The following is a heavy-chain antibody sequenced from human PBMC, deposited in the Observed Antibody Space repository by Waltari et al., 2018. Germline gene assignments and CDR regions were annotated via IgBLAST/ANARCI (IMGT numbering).Heavy chain of an antibody. CDR1: GYTFPGYY. CDR3: ASGNCSSTSCYYYYYYGMDV. V-gene: IGHV1-2*02. CDR2: INPNSGGT. J-gene: IGHJ6*02. D-gene: IGHD2-2*01. Sequence: QVQLVQSGAEVKKPGASVKVSCQASGYTFPGYYMHLVRQAPGQGPGWTGWINPNSGGTNDAQKFQGRVTMTRDTSISTAYMELSRLRSDDTAVYYCASGNCSSTSCYYYYYYGMDVWGQGTTVTVSS.